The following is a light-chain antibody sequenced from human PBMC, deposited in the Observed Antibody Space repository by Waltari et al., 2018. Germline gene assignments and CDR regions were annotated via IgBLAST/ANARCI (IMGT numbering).Light chain of an antibody. CDR3: HQYNYYPWT. CDR1: QNISRW. Sequence: DIQMTQSPFTLSASIGGRVTITCRASQNISRWLAWYQQKPGQAPKLLIYQASSLESGVPSRFTGSGSGTEFALTISSLQPDDFALYFCHQYNYYPWTFGRGTKVEIK. J-gene: IGKJ1*01. CDR2: QAS. V-gene: IGKV1-5*03.